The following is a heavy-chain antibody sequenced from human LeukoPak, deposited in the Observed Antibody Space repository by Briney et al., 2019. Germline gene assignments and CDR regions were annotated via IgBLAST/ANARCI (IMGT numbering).Heavy chain of an antibody. J-gene: IGHJ5*02. CDR3: ARRSSSWKNWFDP. Sequence: PSETLSLTCTVSGGSIYSNSWTWIRQPPGKGLEWIGYIYYSGTTNYNPSLKRRVTISVDMSKNQFSLRLRSVTAADTAVYYCARRSSSWKNWFDPWGQGTLVTVSS. CDR1: GGSIYSNS. CDR2: IYYSGTT. D-gene: IGHD6-13*01. V-gene: IGHV4-59*01.